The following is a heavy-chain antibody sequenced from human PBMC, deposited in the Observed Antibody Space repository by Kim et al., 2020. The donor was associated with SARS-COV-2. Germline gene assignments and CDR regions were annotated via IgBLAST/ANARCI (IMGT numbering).Heavy chain of an antibody. V-gene: IGHV3-23*01. D-gene: IGHD6-19*01. CDR3: AKENSSGWWPPSFDY. Sequence: GAVKGRFTISRDNSKNTLYLQMNSLRAEDTAVYYCAKENSSGWWPPSFDYWGQGTLVTVSS. J-gene: IGHJ4*02.